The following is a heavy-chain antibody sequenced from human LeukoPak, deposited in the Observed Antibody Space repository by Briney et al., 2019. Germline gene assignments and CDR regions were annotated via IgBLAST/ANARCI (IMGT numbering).Heavy chain of an antibody. CDR2: IWYDGSNK. D-gene: IGHD2-2*01. J-gene: IGHJ6*02. CDR1: GFTFSTYG. V-gene: IGHV3-33*01. CDR3: ARPVRTDYYGMDV. Sequence: GGSLTLSCAASGFTFSTYGMHWVRQAPGKGLEWVAVIWYDGSNKYYADSVKGRFTISRDNSKNTLYLQMHSLRAEDTAVYYCARPVRTDYYGMDVWGQGTTVTVSS.